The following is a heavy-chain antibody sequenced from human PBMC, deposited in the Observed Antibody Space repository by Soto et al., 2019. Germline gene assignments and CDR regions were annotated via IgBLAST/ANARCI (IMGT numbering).Heavy chain of an antibody. D-gene: IGHD3-10*01. V-gene: IGHV1-2*06. J-gene: IGHJ5*02. CDR3: TRGTKGPGHYGPGSQGWFDP. CDR1: GYSFTDYH. CDR2: INPKSGGT. Sequence: QVQLVQSGAEVKKPGASVKVSCKASGYSFTDYHIHWVRQAPGQGLEWLGRINPKSGGTSTAQKFQDRVTITADKSTTTVYMELSSLRSDDTAVYYCTRGTKGPGHYGPGSQGWFDPWGQGTLVTVSS.